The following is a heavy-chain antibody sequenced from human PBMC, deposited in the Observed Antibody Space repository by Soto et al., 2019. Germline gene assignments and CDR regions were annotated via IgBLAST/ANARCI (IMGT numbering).Heavy chain of an antibody. J-gene: IGHJ2*01. D-gene: IGHD2-15*01. V-gene: IGHV3-73*02. CDR2: IRSSANNYAT. CDR3: TGWSDWYFDL. Sequence: EVQLVESGGGLVQPGGSLKLSCAASGFTFGGSAMHGVRQASGKGLEWVGRIRSSANNYATAYAASVKGRFTISRDDSKNSVFLQMNSLKTEDTAVYYCTGWSDWYFDLWGRGTLVTVSS. CDR1: GFTFGGSA.